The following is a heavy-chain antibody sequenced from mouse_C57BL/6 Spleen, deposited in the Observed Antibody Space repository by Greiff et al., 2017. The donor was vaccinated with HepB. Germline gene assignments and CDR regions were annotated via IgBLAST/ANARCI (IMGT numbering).Heavy chain of an antibody. Sequence: EVKLMESGGGLVQPGGSMKLSCVASGFTFSNYWMNWVRQSPEKGLEWVAQIRLKSDNYATHYAESVKGRFTISRDDSKSSVYLQMNNLRAEDTGIYYCTGVNYGSPFAYWGQGTLVTVSA. J-gene: IGHJ3*01. D-gene: IGHD1-1*01. CDR1: GFTFSNYW. CDR3: TGVNYGSPFAY. CDR2: IRLKSDNYAT. V-gene: IGHV6-3*01.